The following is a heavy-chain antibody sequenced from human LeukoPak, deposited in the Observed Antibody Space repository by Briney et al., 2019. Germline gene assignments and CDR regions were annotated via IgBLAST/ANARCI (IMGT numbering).Heavy chain of an antibody. D-gene: IGHD2-2*01. CDR1: GFTFSSSA. CDR3: VKEASRAYFDY. V-gene: IGHV3-23*01. J-gene: IGHJ4*02. CDR2: ISGSGSNT. Sequence: GGSLRLSCAASGFTFSSSAMSWVRQAPGKGLEWVSAISGSGSNTYYADSVKGRLTISRDNSKNTLYLQMCSLRAEDTAVYYCVKEASRAYFDYWGQGTLVTVSS.